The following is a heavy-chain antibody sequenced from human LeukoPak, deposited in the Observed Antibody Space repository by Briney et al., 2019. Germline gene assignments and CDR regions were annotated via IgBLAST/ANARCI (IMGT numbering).Heavy chain of an antibody. CDR3: ARQAVADGGIDY. D-gene: IGHD6-19*01. J-gene: IGHJ4*02. V-gene: IGHV3-74*01. CDR2: INSDGSST. Sequence: GGSLRLSCAASRFTFSSYWMHWVRQAPGKGLVWVSRINSDGSSTSYADSVKGRFTISRDNAKNTLYLQMNSLRAEDTAVYYCARQAVADGGIDYWGQGTLVTVSS. CDR1: RFTFSSYW.